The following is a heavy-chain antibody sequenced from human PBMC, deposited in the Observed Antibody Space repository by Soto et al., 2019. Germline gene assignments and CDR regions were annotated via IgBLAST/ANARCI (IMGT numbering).Heavy chain of an antibody. CDR3: ARDLQAYDYLHPGAFDI. J-gene: IGHJ3*02. D-gene: IGHD3-16*01. CDR1: GFTFSSYS. CDR2: ISSSSTI. Sequence: PGGSLRLSCAASGFTFSSYSMNWVRQAPGKGLEWVSYISSSSTIYYADSVKGRFTISRDNAKNSLYLQMNSLRAEDTAVYYCARDLQAYDYLHPGAFDIWGQGTMVTVSS. V-gene: IGHV3-48*01.